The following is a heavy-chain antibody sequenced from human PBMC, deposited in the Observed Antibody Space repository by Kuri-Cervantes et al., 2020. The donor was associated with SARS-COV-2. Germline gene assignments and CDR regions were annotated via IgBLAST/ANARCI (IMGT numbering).Heavy chain of an antibody. D-gene: IGHD6-13*01. CDR1: GGSISSYY. V-gene: IGHV4-59*12. Sequence: SETLSLTCTVSGGSISSYYWSWIRQPPGKGLEWIGYIYYSRSTYSNPSLKSLVTISVDTSKNLFSLKLSSVTAADTAVYSCARDRVRQHRGGGYYYCGMDVWGQGTTVTVSS. CDR3: ARDRVRQHRGGGYYYCGMDV. J-gene: IGHJ6*02. CDR2: IYYSRST.